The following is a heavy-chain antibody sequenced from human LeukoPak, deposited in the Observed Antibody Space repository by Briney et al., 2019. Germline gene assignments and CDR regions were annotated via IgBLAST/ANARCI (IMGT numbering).Heavy chain of an antibody. V-gene: IGHV3-33*01. Sequence: PGRSLRLSCAASGFTFSTYGMHWVRQAPGKGLEWVAVIRYDGGNKNYGDSVKGRFTISRDNSKNTLYLQMNSLGAEDTAVYYCARAISAMVADNWGQGTLVTVSS. CDR2: IRYDGGNK. CDR1: GFTFSTYG. CDR3: ARAISAMVADN. J-gene: IGHJ4*02. D-gene: IGHD5-18*01.